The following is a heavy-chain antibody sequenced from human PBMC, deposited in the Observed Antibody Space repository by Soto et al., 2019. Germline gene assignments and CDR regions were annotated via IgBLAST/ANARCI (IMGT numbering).Heavy chain of an antibody. J-gene: IGHJ4*02. V-gene: IGHV1-18*04. CDR1: GYTFTSYG. CDR2: ISAYNGNT. D-gene: IGHD6-13*01. Sequence: ASVQVSCKASGYTFTSYGISWLRQAPGQGLEWMGWISAYNGNTNYAQKRQGRVTMTTDTSTSTAYMELRSLRSDDTAVYYCARDDFSSSWPFYYWGQGTLVIFSS. CDR3: ARDDFSSSWPFYY.